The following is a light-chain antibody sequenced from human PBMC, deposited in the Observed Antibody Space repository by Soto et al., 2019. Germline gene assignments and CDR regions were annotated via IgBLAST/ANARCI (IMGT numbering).Light chain of an antibody. V-gene: IGKV3-15*01. CDR1: QSVSRN. J-gene: IGKJ1*01. CDR3: QQYDKWPPT. CDR2: HTS. Sequence: IVLTQSPGTLSLSPGERATLSCRASQSVSRNLAWYQQRPGQAPRLLIYHTSTRATGIPARFSGSGSGTEFTLVVSSLQSEDLTTYYCQQYDKWPPTFGQGTKVDIK.